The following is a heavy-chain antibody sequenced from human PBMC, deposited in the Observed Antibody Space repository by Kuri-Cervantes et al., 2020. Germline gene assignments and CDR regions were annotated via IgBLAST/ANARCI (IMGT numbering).Heavy chain of an antibody. V-gene: IGHV3-48*04. CDR3: ARDLAYGGYITLNDY. CDR1: GFTFSSYS. J-gene: IGHJ4*02. D-gene: IGHD5-18*01. CDR2: ISSSSSTI. Sequence: GESLKISCAASGFTFSSYSMNWVRQAPGKGLEWVSYISSSSSTIFYAESVKGRFTISRDNARNSLYLQMNSLRAEDTAVYYCARDLAYGGYITLNDYWGQGTLVTVSS.